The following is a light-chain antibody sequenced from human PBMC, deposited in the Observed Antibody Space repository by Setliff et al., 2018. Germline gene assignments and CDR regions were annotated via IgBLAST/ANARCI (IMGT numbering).Light chain of an antibody. CDR1: SRDIGAYNS. CDR2: EVT. CDR3: CSYAASYNPYV. V-gene: IGLV2-8*01. Sequence: QSALTQPPSASGSPGQSLTISRTGTSRDIGAYNSVSWYQQHPGKAPKLLIYEVTKRPSGVPDRFSGSKSGNTASLTVSGLQADDEADYFCCSYAASYNPYVFGTGTKVTVL. J-gene: IGLJ1*01.